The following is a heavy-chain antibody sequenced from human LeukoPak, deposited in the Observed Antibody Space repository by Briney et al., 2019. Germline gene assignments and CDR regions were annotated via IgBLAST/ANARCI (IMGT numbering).Heavy chain of an antibody. CDR2: IWYDGSNK. V-gene: IGHV3-33*01. Sequence: GRSLRLSCAASGFTFSSYGMHWVRQAPGKGLEWVAVIWYDGSNKYYADSVKGRFTISRDNSKNTLYLRMNSLRAEDTAVYYCARDRDYGDHFDYWGQGTLVTVSS. D-gene: IGHD4-17*01. CDR1: GFTFSSYG. CDR3: ARDRDYGDHFDY. J-gene: IGHJ4*02.